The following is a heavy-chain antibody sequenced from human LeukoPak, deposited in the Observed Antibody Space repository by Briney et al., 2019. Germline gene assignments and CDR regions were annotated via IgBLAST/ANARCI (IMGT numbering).Heavy chain of an antibody. CDR2: IYYSGST. CDR1: GVSISSYY. V-gene: IGHV4-59*01. D-gene: IGHD5-18*01. Sequence: SETLSLTCTVSGVSISSYYWSWIRQPPGKGLEWIGYIYYSGSTNYNPSLKSRVTISVDTSKNQFSLKLSSVTAADTAVYYCARVDTAMVAFHYYYYMDVWGKGTTVTISS. J-gene: IGHJ6*03. CDR3: ARVDTAMVAFHYYYYMDV.